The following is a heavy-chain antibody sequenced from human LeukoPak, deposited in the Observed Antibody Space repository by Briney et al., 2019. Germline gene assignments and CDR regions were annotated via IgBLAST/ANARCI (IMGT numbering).Heavy chain of an antibody. J-gene: IGHJ4*02. Sequence: PSETLSLTCTVSGGSISSYYWSWIRQPPGKGLEWIGYIYYSGSTNYNPSLKSRVTISVDTSKNQFSLKLSSVTAADTAVYYCARIPLPQRNDFSSAFDYWGQGTLVTVSS. CDR3: ARIPLPQRNDFSSAFDY. CDR2: IYYSGST. V-gene: IGHV4-59*01. CDR1: GGSISSYY. D-gene: IGHD1-1*01.